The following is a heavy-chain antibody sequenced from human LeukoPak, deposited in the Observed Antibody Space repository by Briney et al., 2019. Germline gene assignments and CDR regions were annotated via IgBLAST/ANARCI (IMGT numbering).Heavy chain of an antibody. Sequence: PSETLSLTCTVSGVSISSYYWSWIRQPPGKGLEWIGYIYYSGSTNYNPSLKSRVTISVDTSKNQFSLKLSSVTAADTAVYYCARPAVVASGDYYYMDVWGKGTSVTVSS. D-gene: IGHD6-19*01. CDR2: IYYSGST. CDR1: GVSISSYY. V-gene: IGHV4-59*08. J-gene: IGHJ6*03. CDR3: ARPAVVASGDYYYMDV.